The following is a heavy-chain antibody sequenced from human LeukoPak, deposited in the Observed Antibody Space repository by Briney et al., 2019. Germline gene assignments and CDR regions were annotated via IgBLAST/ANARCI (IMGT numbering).Heavy chain of an antibody. CDR2: INPNSGGT. D-gene: IGHD2-2*01. V-gene: IGHV1-2*02. Sequence: ASVKVSCKASGYTLSDYYMHWVRQAPGQGLEWMGWINPNSGGTNYAQKFQGRVTMTRDTSISTAYMELSRLRSDDTAVYYCARYCSSTSCYAGGLDYWGQGTPVTVSS. CDR1: GYTLSDYY. J-gene: IGHJ4*02. CDR3: ARYCSSTSCYAGGLDY.